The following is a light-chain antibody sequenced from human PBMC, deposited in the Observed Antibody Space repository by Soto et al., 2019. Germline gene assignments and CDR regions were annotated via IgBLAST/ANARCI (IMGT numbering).Light chain of an antibody. CDR3: SSYAGSSNV. J-gene: IGLJ1*01. V-gene: IGLV2-8*01. CDR1: SSNIGSNY. Sequence: QSVLTQPPSASGAPGQGVTISCSGGSSNIGSNYVYWYQQHPGKAPKLMIYEVNKRPSGVPDRFSGSKSGNTASLTVSGLQAEDEADYYCSSYAGSSNVFGTGTKVTVL. CDR2: EVN.